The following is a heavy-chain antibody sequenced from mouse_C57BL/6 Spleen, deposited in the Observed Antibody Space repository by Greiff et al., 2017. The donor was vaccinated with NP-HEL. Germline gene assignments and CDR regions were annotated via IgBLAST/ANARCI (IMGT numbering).Heavy chain of an antibody. CDR3: ARSPYGSRYYFDY. CDR1: GYTFTNYW. V-gene: IGHV1-63*01. Sequence: VQLQESGAELVRPGTSVKMSCKASGYTFTNYWIGWAKQRPGHGLEWIGDIYPGGGYTNYNEKFKGKATLTADKSSSTAYMQFSSLTSEDSAIYYCARSPYGSRYYFDYWGQGTTLTVSS. CDR2: IYPGGGYT. D-gene: IGHD1-1*01. J-gene: IGHJ2*01.